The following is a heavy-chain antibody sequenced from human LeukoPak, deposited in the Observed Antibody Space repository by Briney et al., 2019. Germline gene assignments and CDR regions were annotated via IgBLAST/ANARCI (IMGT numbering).Heavy chain of an antibody. V-gene: IGHV3-23*01. Sequence: GGSLRLSCAASGFTFSSYAMSWVRQAAGKGLEWVSAISGSGGNTYYADSVKGRFTFSRDNSKNTLYLQMNSLRAEDTAVYYCAKPRGFDSTGNGAFDIWGQGTMVTVSS. J-gene: IGHJ3*02. D-gene: IGHD3-22*01. CDR2: ISGSGGNT. CDR3: AKPRGFDSTGNGAFDI. CDR1: GFTFSSYA.